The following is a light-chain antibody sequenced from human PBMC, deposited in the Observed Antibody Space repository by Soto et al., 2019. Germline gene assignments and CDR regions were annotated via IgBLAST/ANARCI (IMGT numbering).Light chain of an antibody. CDR1: QPISRY. Sequence: DIQMTQSPSSLSASVGDRVTITCRASQPISRYLNWYQQKPGKAPAVLIYGASNLQGGVPLRFSGSGSGTDFTLTISGLQPEDSATYYCQESRSALWGTCGQGTKVEVK. CDR3: QESRSALWGT. J-gene: IGKJ1*01. V-gene: IGKV1-39*01. CDR2: GAS.